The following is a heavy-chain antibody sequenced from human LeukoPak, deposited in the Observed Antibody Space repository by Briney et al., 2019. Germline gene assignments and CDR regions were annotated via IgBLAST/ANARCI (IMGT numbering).Heavy chain of an antibody. J-gene: IGHJ6*02. V-gene: IGHV3-53*01. Sequence: PGGSLRLSCAASGFTVSSNYMSWVRQAPGKGLEWVSVIYSGGSTYYADSVKGRFTISRDNSKNTLYLQMNSLRAEDTAVYYCARGGPYYYYSMDVWGQGTTVTVSS. CDR1: GFTVSSNY. CDR2: IYSGGST. CDR3: ARGGPYYYYSMDV.